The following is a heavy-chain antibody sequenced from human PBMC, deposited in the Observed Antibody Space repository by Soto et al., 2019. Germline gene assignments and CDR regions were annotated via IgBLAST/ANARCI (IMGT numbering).Heavy chain of an antibody. CDR2: ISTSSTTI. D-gene: IGHD2-8*01. CDR3: VMGYYFDY. CDR1: GLTFSSYS. Sequence: PGGSLRLSCAASGLTFSSYSMNWVRQAPGKALECVSDISTSSTTIHYADSVKGRFTISRDNAKNSLYLQMNSLRAEDTAVYYCVMGYYFDYWGQGTLVTVPQ. J-gene: IGHJ4*02. V-gene: IGHV3-48*01.